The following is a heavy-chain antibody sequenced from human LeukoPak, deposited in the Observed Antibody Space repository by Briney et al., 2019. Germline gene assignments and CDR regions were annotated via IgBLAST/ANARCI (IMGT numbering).Heavy chain of an antibody. V-gene: IGHV3-7*01. CDR2: VNQGATQK. D-gene: IGHD3-10*01. Sequence: PGGSLRLSCAASGFTFSSYWMSWVRQAPGKGLEWVAIVNQGATQKYYVDSVKGRFTISRDNAENSLYLQMNSLRAEDTAVYYCARDLGGISGDYMDVWGKGTTVTVSS. CDR3: ARDLGGISGDYMDV. CDR1: GFTFSSYW. J-gene: IGHJ6*03.